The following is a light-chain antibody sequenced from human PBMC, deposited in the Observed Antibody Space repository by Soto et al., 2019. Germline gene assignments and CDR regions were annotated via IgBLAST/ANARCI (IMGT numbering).Light chain of an antibody. CDR1: NSNIGAGYD. CDR2: GNS. J-gene: IGLJ3*02. V-gene: IGLV1-40*01. CDR3: QSYDSSLSGWV. Sequence: QSVLTQPPSVSGAPGQRVTISCTGYNSNIGAGYDVHWYQQLPGTAPKLLIYGNSNRPSGVPDRFSVSKSGTSASLAITGLQAEDEADYYCQSYDSSLSGWVFGGGTKVTVL.